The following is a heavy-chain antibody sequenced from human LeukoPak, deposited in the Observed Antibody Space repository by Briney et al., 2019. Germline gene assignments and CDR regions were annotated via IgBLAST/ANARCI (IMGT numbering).Heavy chain of an antibody. J-gene: IGHJ5*02. CDR1: GFIFADHG. V-gene: IGHV3-20*04. CDR2: INWNGAST. Sequence: GGSLRLSCAASGFIFADHGMTWVRRVPGKGLEWVSVINWNGASTGYVDSVKGRFTISRDNAKNVLFLEMNNLRAEDTAFYYCASESVAGSSNWFDPWGQGTLVTVSS. CDR3: ASESVAGSSNWFDP. D-gene: IGHD6-19*01.